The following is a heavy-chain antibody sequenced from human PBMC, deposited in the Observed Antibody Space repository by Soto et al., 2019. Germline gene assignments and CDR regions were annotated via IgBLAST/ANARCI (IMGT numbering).Heavy chain of an antibody. D-gene: IGHD2-21*02. CDR1: GGSFSGYY. CDR2: INHSGST. CDR3: GIFYRQGSKTAFLLRRVFDI. J-gene: IGHJ3*02. Sequence: SETLSLTCAVYGGSFSGYYWSWIRQPPGKGLEWIGEINHSGSTNYNPSLKSRVTISVDTSKNQFSLKLSSVTAADTAVYYCGIFYRQGSKTAFLLRRVFDIGGQGKMVTVPS. V-gene: IGHV4-34*01.